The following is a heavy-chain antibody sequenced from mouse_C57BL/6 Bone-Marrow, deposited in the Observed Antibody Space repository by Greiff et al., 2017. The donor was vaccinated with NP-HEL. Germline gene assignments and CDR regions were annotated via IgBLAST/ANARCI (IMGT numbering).Heavy chain of an antibody. CDR1: GFTFSDYG. J-gene: IGHJ3*01. CDR2: ISSGSSTI. Sequence: VQLKESGGGLVKPGGSLKLSCAASGFTFSDYGMHWVRQAPEKGLEWVAYISSGSSTIYYADTVKGRFPISRDNAKNTLFLQMTSLRSEYTAMYYCARALLLRYSWFAYWGQGTLVTVSA. D-gene: IGHD1-1*01. CDR3: ARALLLRYSWFAY. V-gene: IGHV5-17*01.